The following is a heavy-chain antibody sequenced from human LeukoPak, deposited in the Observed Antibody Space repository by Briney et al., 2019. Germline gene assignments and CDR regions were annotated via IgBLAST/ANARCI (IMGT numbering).Heavy chain of an antibody. D-gene: IGHD6-19*01. J-gene: IGHJ4*02. CDR3: ASGETVAGLFDY. V-gene: IGHV4-34*01. CDR2: INHSGSN. Sequence: SETLSLTCAVYGGSFSGYYWSWIRQPPGKGLEWIGEINHSGSNNYNPSLKSRVTISVDTSKNQFSLKLSSVTAADTAVYYCASGETVAGLFDYWGQGTLVRVSS. CDR1: GGSFSGYY.